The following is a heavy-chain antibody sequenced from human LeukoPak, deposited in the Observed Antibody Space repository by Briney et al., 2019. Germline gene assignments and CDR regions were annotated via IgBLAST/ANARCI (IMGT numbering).Heavy chain of an antibody. Sequence: PSETLSLTCTVSDGSISSSSYYWGWIRQPPGKGLEWIGSIYYSGSTYYNPSLKSRVTISVDTSKNQFSLKLSSVTAADTAVYYCARRSMVTTFDYWGQGTLVTVSS. D-gene: IGHD4-17*01. CDR1: DGSISSSSYY. CDR2: IYYSGST. CDR3: ARRSMVTTFDY. J-gene: IGHJ4*02. V-gene: IGHV4-39*01.